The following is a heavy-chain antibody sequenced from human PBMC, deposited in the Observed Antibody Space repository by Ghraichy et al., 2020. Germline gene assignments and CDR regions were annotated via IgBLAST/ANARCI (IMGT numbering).Heavy chain of an antibody. J-gene: IGHJ6*02. V-gene: IGHV3-23*01. CDR1: GFTFSRNA. D-gene: IGHD3-10*01. CDR3: AKDPNIISLSFGMDV. Sequence: GGSLRLSCTASGFTFSRNAMSWVRQAPGKVLKWVSAISGSGYSTYYADSVKGRFTISRDNSKNTLYLKMNSLRAEDTAVYYCAKDPNIISLSFGMDVWGQGTTVVVSS. CDR2: ISGSGYST.